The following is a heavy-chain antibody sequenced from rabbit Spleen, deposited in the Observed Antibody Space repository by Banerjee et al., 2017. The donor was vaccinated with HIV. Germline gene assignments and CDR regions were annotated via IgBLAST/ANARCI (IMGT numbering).Heavy chain of an antibody. Sequence: QEQLEESGGGLVQPEGSLTLTCKASGLDFSSSYWICWVRQAPGKGLEWIGCIYTGTGVTYYASWAKGRFTISKTSSTKVTLQMTSLTAADTATYLCARHDTITNALDLWGPGTLVTVS. D-gene: IGHD1-1*01. CDR3: ARHDTITNALDL. J-gene: IGHJ4*01. CDR2: IYTGTGVT. CDR1: GLDFSSSYW. V-gene: IGHV1S45*01.